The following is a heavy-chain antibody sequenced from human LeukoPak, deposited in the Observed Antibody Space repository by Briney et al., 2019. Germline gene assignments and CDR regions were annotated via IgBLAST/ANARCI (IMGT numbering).Heavy chain of an antibody. D-gene: IGHD3-10*01. Sequence: SETLSLTCTVSGGSINSSAYYWAWIRQPPGKGLEWIGSLLYSGRTFYNPSLNSRGSISADTSRNQFSLKLTSVTAADTAVYYCARDQTYSGSGIYTYFDYWGQGILVTVSS. J-gene: IGHJ4*02. CDR1: GGSINSSAYY. CDR2: LLYSGRT. CDR3: ARDQTYSGSGIYTYFDY. V-gene: IGHV4-39*02.